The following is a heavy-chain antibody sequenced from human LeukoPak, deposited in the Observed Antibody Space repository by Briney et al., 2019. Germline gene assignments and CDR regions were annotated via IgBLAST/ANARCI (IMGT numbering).Heavy chain of an antibody. CDR3: ARVFDAFLQFDP. D-gene: IGHD3-3*02. Sequence: APVKVSCKASGYTFTGYYMHWVRQAPGQGLAWMGWINPNSGGTNYAQKFQGRVTMTRDTSISTAYMEPSRLRSDDTAVYYCARVFDAFLQFDPWGQGTLVTVSS. V-gene: IGHV1-2*02. CDR2: INPNSGGT. J-gene: IGHJ5*02. CDR1: GYTFTGYY.